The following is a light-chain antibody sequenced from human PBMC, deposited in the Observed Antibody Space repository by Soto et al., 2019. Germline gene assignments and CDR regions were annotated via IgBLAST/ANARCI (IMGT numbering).Light chain of an antibody. CDR1: QSISSY. CDR2: DAS. CDR3: HQRSTWPFK. V-gene: IGKV3-11*01. Sequence: EIVLTQSPATLSLSPGERATLSCRASQSISSYLAWYQQKPDQAPRLLIYDASNRATGIPARFSGSGSGTDFTLTISSLEPEDFAVYYCHQRSTWPFKFGPGTKVDIK. J-gene: IGKJ3*01.